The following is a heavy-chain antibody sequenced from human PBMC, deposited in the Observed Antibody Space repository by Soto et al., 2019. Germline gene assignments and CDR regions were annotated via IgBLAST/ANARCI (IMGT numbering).Heavy chain of an antibody. D-gene: IGHD2-2*01. J-gene: IGHJ5*02. CDR1: GYTFTNYS. CDR3: ARERDSGCSSTTCYLSWFDP. V-gene: IGHV1-18*01. Sequence: ASVKVSCKASGYTFTNYSISWVRQAPGQGLEWMGWISAYNGNTNYAQKFQGRVTMTTDTSTSTAYMELRSLISDDTAVYYCARERDSGCSSTTCYLSWFDPWGQGTLVTVSS. CDR2: ISAYNGNT.